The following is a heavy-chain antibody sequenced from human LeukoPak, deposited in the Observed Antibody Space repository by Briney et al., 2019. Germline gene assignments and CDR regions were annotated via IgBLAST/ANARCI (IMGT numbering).Heavy chain of an antibody. CDR3: ASGGGGMVIGDY. D-gene: IGHD3-16*01. CDR2: ISSSRSYT. V-gene: IGHV3-21*05. J-gene: IGHJ4*02. CDR1: GFTFSSYA. Sequence: PGGSLRLSCAASGFTFSSYAMNWVRQAPGKGLEWVSDISSSRSYTNYADSVKGRFTISRNNAKNSLYLQINSMRADDTAVYYCASGGGGMVIGDYWGQGTLVTVSS.